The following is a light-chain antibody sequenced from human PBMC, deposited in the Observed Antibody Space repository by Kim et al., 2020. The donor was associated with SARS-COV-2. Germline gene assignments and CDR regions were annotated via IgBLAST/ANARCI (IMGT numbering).Light chain of an antibody. J-gene: IGKJ2*01. CDR2: AAS. Sequence: SASVGDRVTITCRASQGISSYLNWYQQKPGKAPKLLIYAASSLQSGVPSRFSGSGSGTDFSLTIRSLQPEDFATYYCQQSYSTPYTFGQGTKLEI. CDR3: QQSYSTPYT. V-gene: IGKV1-39*01. CDR1: QGISSY.